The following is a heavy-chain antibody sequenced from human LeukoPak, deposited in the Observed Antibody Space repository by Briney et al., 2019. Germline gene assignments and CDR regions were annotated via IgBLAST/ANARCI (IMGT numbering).Heavy chain of an antibody. CDR2: IKSDETTA. J-gene: IGHJ4*02. Sequence: GGSLRVSCAASGFSFSSHWMHWVRQAPGKGLVWVSRIKSDETTANYADSVRGRFTISKDNAKNTLYLQMNNLRAEDTAVYYCALHHSNYPFDYWGQGTLVTVSS. D-gene: IGHD4-11*01. CDR1: GFSFSSHW. CDR3: ALHHSNYPFDY. V-gene: IGHV3-74*01.